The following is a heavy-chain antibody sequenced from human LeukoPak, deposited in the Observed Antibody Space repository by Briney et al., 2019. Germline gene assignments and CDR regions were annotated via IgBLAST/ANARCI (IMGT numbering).Heavy chain of an antibody. Sequence: PGGSLRLSCAASGFIFSNYAMGWVRQAPGKGLEWVSGISGSGGDTFYADSVKGRFTISRDNSANTLYLQMSSLRAEDTAVYYCAKTPYSWNFGQTFDILGQGTMATVSS. D-gene: IGHD1-26*01. V-gene: IGHV3-23*01. CDR3: AKTPYSWNFGQTFDI. CDR1: GFIFSNYA. J-gene: IGHJ3*02. CDR2: ISGSGGDT.